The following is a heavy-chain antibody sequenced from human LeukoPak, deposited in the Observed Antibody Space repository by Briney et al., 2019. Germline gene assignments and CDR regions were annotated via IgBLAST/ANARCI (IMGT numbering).Heavy chain of an antibody. CDR2: IKQDGSEK. CDR1: GFTFSNYW. D-gene: IGHD2-15*01. J-gene: IGHJ6*03. CDR3: ARDIGDCSSVSCYNHYYYMDV. V-gene: IGHV3-7*01. Sequence: PGGSLRLSCAASGFTFSNYWMGWVRQAPGKGLEWVANIKQDGSEKYYVDSVKGRFTISRDNTKSSLYLQMNSLRDEDTAVYYCARDIGDCSSVSCYNHYYYMDVWGKGTTVTVTS.